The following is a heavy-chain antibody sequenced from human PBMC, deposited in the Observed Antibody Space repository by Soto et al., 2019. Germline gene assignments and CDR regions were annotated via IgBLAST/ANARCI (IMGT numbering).Heavy chain of an antibody. D-gene: IGHD5-12*01. CDR1: GFTFSSYW. CDR2: IKQDGSEK. J-gene: IGHJ4*02. CDR3: ASRSGYDGGYFDY. Sequence: GGSLRLSCAASGFTFSSYWMSWVRQAPGKGLEWVANIKQDGSEKYYVDSVKGRFTISRDNAKNSLYLQMNSLRAENTAVYYCASRSGYDGGYFDYWGQGTLVTVSS. V-gene: IGHV3-7*01.